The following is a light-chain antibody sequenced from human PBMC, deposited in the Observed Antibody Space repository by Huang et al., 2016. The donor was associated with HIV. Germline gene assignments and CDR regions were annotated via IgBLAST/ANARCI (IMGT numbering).Light chain of an antibody. CDR2: DAS. CDR3: QLYNKSPPYT. Sequence: EIVMTQSPATLSVSPGERVTLSCRASQSISSDLAWYQQKPGLASRLLIYDASTRATGIPARFSGSGSGTEFTLTISSLQSEDFAIYYCQLYNKSPPYTFGGGTKLEI. V-gene: IGKV3-15*01. J-gene: IGKJ2*01. CDR1: QSISSD.